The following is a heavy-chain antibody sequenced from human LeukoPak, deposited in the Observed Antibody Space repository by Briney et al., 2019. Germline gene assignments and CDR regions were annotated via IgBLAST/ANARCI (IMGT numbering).Heavy chain of an antibody. Sequence: GGSLRPSCAASGFTFSSYSMNWVRQAPGKGPEWVSYISSSSSTYADSVKGRFTISRDNSKNTLYLQMNSLRAEDTAVYYCARGQALRWFDPWGQGTLVTVSS. CDR2: ISSSSST. CDR1: GFTFSSYS. V-gene: IGHV3-48*01. CDR3: ARGQALRWFDP. J-gene: IGHJ5*02.